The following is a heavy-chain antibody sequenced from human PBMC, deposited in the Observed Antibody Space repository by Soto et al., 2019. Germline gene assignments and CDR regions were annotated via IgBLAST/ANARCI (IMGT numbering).Heavy chain of an antibody. D-gene: IGHD1-26*01. J-gene: IGHJ6*02. Sequence: ASGKVACKASGYTFTSCYMHWVRQAPGQGLEWMGIINPSGGRTSYAQKFQGRVTMTRDTSTSTVYMELSSLRSEDTAVYYCARRAGGLLDYYYDGMDVWGQGTTVTVSS. V-gene: IGHV1-46*01. CDR2: INPSGGRT. CDR1: GYTFTSCY. CDR3: ARRAGGLLDYYYDGMDV.